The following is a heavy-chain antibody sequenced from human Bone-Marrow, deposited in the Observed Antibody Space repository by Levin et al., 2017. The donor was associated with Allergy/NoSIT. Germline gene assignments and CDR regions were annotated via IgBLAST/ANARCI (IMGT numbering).Heavy chain of an antibody. V-gene: IGHV4-38-2*02. J-gene: IGHJ4*02. Sequence: SETLSLTCTVSGYSINSAYSWGWVRQPPGKGLEWLGSIYSTGSTYYSPSLRSRVTISTRSSKNQFSLKLTSVTAADTAVYYCASMTTVTKTYYFDFWGQGTPVTVSS. CDR2: IYSTGST. CDR1: GYSINSAYS. D-gene: IGHD4-17*01. CDR3: ASMTTVTKTYYFDF.